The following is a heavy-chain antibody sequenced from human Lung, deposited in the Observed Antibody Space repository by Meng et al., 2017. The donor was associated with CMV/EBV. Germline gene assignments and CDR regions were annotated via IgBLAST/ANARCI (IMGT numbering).Heavy chain of an antibody. CDR1: TFSSYA. Sequence: TFSSYAMHWVRQAAGKGLEYVSAISSNGGSTYYADSVKGRFTISRDNSKNTLYLQMGSLRADDMAVYYCARGSIDYYDSSGYYGLFDYWGQGTLVTVSS. D-gene: IGHD3-22*01. J-gene: IGHJ4*02. CDR3: ARGSIDYYDSSGYYGLFDY. V-gene: IGHV3-64*02. CDR2: ISSNGGST.